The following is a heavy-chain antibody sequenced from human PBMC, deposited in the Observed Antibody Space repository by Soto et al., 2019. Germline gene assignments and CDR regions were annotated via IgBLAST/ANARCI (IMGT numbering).Heavy chain of an antibody. D-gene: IGHD4-4*01. CDR3: AKDGYSNYARTHYYYYGMDV. V-gene: IGHV3-23*01. Sequence: GGSLRLSCAASGFTFSSYAMSWVRQAPGKGLEWVSAISGSGGSTYYADSVKGRFTISRDNSKNPLYLQMNSLRAEDTAVYYCAKDGYSNYARTHYYYYGMDVWGQGTTVTVSS. J-gene: IGHJ6*02. CDR2: ISGSGGST. CDR1: GFTFSSYA.